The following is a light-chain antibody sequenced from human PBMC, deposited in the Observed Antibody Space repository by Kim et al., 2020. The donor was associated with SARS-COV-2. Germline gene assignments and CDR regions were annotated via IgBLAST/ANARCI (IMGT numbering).Light chain of an antibody. J-gene: IGKJ2*01. CDR1: QSVSSSY. V-gene: IGKV3-20*01. CDR3: QQYGSSLYT. CDR2: GAS. Sequence: LSPGERATPSCRARQSVSSSYLAWYQQKPGQAPRLLIYGASSRATCIPDRFSGSGSGTDFTLTISRLEPEDFALYYCQQYGSSLYTFGQGTKVEI.